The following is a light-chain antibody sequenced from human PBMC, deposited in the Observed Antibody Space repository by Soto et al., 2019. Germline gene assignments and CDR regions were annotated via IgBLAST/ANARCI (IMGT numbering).Light chain of an antibody. V-gene: IGKV1-39*01. CDR3: QQSYSPPRT. CDR2: AAS. J-gene: IGKJ4*01. Sequence: DIQLTQSPSALSASVGDRVTNTCRASQSIKNYLYAYQQNPGKAPMLLIYAASNLQSGVPSRFSGSGSGTDFTLTISSLQPEDLATFYRQQSYSPPRTFGGGTKVDIK. CDR1: QSIKNY.